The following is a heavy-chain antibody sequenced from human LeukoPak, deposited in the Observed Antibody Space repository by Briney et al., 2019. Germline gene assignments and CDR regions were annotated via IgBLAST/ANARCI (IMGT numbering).Heavy chain of an antibody. CDR1: GFTFGDYA. J-gene: IGHJ5*02. V-gene: IGHV3-49*04. CDR2: IRSKAYGGTT. Sequence: PGGSLRLSCTGSGFTFGDYALSWVRQAPGKGLEWVGFIRSKAYGGTTEYGASVKGRFTISRDDSKSIAYLQMDSLKTEDTAVYYCSSSDYSNYVGSLGFDLWGQGTLVTVSS. D-gene: IGHD4-11*01. CDR3: SSSDYSNYVGSLGFDL.